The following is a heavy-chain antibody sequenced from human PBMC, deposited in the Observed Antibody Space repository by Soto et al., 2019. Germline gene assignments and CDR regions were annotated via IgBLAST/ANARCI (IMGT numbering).Heavy chain of an antibody. CDR1: GGSISSGGYY. D-gene: IGHD3-10*01. Sequence: QVQLQESGPGLVKPSQTLSLTCTVSGGSISSGGYYWRWIRQHPGKVMECIGYIYYSGSTYYNPSLKRRVTISVDTSKNQFSLKLSSVTAADTAVYYCARLLYGSGSYYLDYWGQGTLVTVSS. V-gene: IGHV4-31*03. CDR2: IYYSGST. J-gene: IGHJ4*02. CDR3: ARLLYGSGSYYLDY.